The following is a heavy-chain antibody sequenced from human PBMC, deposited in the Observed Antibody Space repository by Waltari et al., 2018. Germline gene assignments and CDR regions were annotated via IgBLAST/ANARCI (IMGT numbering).Heavy chain of an antibody. J-gene: IGHJ4*02. CDR3: ARVWGVTTSDF. CDR2: ISSSGPTI. CDR1: GFSLRHYG. D-gene: IGHD4-17*01. V-gene: IGHV3-48*03. Sequence: EVQLVESGGGLVQPGGSLRLSCAASGFSLRHYGMNWVRQAPGKGLEWLSFISSSGPTIHYADSVKGRFTVSRDNTKNSLSLQMNSLRAEDTAVYYCARVWGVTTSDFWGQGTLVTVSS.